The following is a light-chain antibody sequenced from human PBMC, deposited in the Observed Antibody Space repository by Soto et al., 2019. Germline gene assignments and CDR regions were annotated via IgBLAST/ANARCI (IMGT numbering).Light chain of an antibody. CDR3: QQYGSSGT. CDR1: QGLGTN. CDR2: GAS. V-gene: IGKV3-20*01. Sequence: EVVTTQSPATLSVSPGERATLSGRASQGLGTNLAWYQQKPGPAPRLLIYGASSRATGIPDRFSGSGSGTDFTLTISRLEPEDFAVYYCQQYGSSGTFGQGTKVDIK. J-gene: IGKJ1*01.